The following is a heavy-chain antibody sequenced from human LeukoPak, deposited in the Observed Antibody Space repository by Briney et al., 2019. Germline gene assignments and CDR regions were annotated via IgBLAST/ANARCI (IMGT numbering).Heavy chain of an antibody. CDR1: GGSFSGYY. Sequence: SETLSLTCAVYGGSFSGYYWSWIRQPPGKGLEWIGRIYTSGSTNYNPSLKSRVTMSVDTSKNQFSLKLSSVTAADTAVYYCARGVDIVVVPAAMKGDWFDPWGQGTLVTVSS. CDR2: IYTSGST. V-gene: IGHV4-59*10. CDR3: ARGVDIVVVPAAMKGDWFDP. D-gene: IGHD2-2*03. J-gene: IGHJ5*02.